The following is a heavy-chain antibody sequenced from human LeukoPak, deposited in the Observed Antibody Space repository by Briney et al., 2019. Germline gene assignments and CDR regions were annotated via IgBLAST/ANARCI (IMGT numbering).Heavy chain of an antibody. J-gene: IGHJ4*02. V-gene: IGHV3-30*18. CDR2: ISYDGSNK. CDR3: AKDMVAGIFDY. D-gene: IGHD6-19*01. CDR1: GFTFSSYG. Sequence: PGGSLRLSCAASGFTFSSYGMHWVRQAPGKGLEWVAVISYDGSNKYYADSVKGRFTISRDNSKNTLYLQMNSLRAEDTAAYYCAKDMVAGIFDYWGQGTLVTVSS.